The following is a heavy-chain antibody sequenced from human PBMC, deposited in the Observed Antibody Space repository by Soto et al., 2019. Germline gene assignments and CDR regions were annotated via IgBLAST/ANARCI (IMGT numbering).Heavy chain of an antibody. V-gene: IGHV5-51*01. CDR2: IYPGDSDT. Sequence: GESLKISCKGSGYSFTSYWIGWVRQMPGKGLEWMGIIYPGDSDTRYSPSFQGQVTISADKSISTAYLQWSSLKASDTAMYYCARHYTAGSPFDAFDIWGQGTMVTVSS. J-gene: IGHJ3*02. CDR1: GYSFTSYW. CDR3: ARHYTAGSPFDAFDI. D-gene: IGHD3-16*01.